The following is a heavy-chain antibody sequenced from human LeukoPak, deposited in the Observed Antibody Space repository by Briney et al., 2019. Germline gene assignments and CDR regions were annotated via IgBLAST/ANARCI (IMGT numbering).Heavy chain of an antibody. CDR1: GXTFRKAC. CDR3: AAGSGAPGY. D-gene: IGHD3-10*01. V-gene: IGHV3-15*01. J-gene: IGHJ4*02. Sequence: KPGGSLRLACAASGXTFRKACMNWVRQAPGKGLEWVGRIKNRTEGGTTDYAAPVKGRFTISRDDSRNMVFLHMNSLNTGDTAVYFCAAGSGAPGYWGRGTLVTVSS. CDR2: IKNRTEGGTT.